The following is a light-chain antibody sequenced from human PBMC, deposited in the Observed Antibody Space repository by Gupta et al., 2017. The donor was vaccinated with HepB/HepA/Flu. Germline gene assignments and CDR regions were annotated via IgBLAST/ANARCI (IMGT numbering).Light chain of an antibody. CDR1: RSVGTS. CDR3: QHRVNWPPT. CDR2: DAS. V-gene: IGKV3-11*01. J-gene: IGKJ2*01. Sequence: EIVLTQSPATLSLSTGERATLSCRASRSVGTSLAWYLHKPGQAPKLLIYDASNRAAGIPARFSGGGSGTDFTLTIRNLEPEDFALYYCQHRVNWPPTFGQGTKLEIK.